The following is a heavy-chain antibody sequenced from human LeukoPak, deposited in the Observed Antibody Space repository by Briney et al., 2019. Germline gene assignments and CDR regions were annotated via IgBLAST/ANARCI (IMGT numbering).Heavy chain of an antibody. CDR3: ARDGAATVTTADAFDI. V-gene: IGHV3-21*01. CDR1: GFTFSAFS. J-gene: IGHJ3*02. Sequence: GGSLRPSCAASGFTFSAFSMNWVRQAPGQGLEWVSSVTSTGNYVYYADSVKGRFTISRDNAKNSLYLQMNSLRAEDTAVYYCARDGAATVTTADAFDIWGQGTMVTVSS. D-gene: IGHD4-17*01. CDR2: VTSTGNYV.